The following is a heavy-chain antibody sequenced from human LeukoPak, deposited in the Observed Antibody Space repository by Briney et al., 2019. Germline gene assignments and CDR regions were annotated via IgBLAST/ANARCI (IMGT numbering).Heavy chain of an antibody. Sequence: GGSLGLSCAASGFTFSDYYMSWIRQAPGKGLEWVSYISSSSSYTNYADSVKGRFTISRDNAKNSLYLQMNSLRAEDTAVYYCASNVAGKGDYWGQGTLVTVSS. V-gene: IGHV3-11*06. CDR1: GFTFSDYY. J-gene: IGHJ4*02. D-gene: IGHD6-19*01. CDR3: ASNVAGKGDY. CDR2: ISSSSSYT.